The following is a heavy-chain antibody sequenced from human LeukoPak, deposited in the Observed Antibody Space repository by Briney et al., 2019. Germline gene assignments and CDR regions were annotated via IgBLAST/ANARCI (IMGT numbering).Heavy chain of an antibody. CDR2: IKQDGSDK. CDR3: ARYNSAWKSDDY. Sequence: PGGALRLSRAASRFTFKRDLMTAVPAAPGERRERGADIKQDGSDKYYARSAKSRFTISQDNAKNSQYLQINSLRAEDRAVDFCARYNSAWKSDDYWGQGTLVTVSS. D-gene: IGHD6-19*01. J-gene: IGHJ4*02. CDR1: RFTFKRDL. V-gene: IGHV3-7*01.